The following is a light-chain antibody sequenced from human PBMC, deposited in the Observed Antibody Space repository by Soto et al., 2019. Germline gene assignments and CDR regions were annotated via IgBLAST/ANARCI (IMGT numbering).Light chain of an antibody. Sequence: QSVLTQPPSVSATPGQKVTISCSGSSSNIGHNYVSWYQQLPGTAPKLLIYENNKRPSGIPDRFSASKSGTSATLGITGLQTGDEADYYCGTWDSNLSAVVFGGGTQLTVL. V-gene: IGLV1-51*02. J-gene: IGLJ2*01. CDR1: SSNIGHNY. CDR3: GTWDSNLSAVV. CDR2: ENN.